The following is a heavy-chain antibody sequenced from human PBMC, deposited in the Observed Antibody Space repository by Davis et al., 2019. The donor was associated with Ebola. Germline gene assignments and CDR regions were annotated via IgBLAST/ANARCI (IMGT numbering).Heavy chain of an antibody. J-gene: IGHJ4*02. Sequence: ASVKVSCKASGYTFTSYGISWVRQAPGQGLEWMGWISAYNGNTNYAQKLQGRVTMTTDTSTSTAYMELRSLRSDDTAVYYCASGDGYCSGGSCYGLDYWGQGTLVTVSS. CDR3: ASGDGYCSGGSCYGLDY. V-gene: IGHV1-18*01. CDR1: GYTFTSYG. CDR2: ISAYNGNT. D-gene: IGHD2-15*01.